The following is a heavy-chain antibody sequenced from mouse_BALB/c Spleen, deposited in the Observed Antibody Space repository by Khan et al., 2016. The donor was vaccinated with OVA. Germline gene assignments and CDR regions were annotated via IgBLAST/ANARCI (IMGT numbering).Heavy chain of an antibody. V-gene: IGHV9-2-1*01. CDR1: GYSFTDYS. CDR2: INTETGEP. CDR3: ARGSYGNSFAS. D-gene: IGHD2-1*01. Sequence: QIQLVQSGPELKKPGETVKISCKASGYSFTDYSIHWVKQAPGKGLKWVGWINTETGEPTYADDFEGRFAFSLEAAATTAFLQINNLNDEDTASYCCARGSYGNSFASWGQGTLVTVSA. J-gene: IGHJ3*01.